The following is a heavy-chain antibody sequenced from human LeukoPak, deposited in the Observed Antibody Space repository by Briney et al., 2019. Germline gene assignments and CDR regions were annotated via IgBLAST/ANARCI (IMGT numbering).Heavy chain of an antibody. Sequence: GGSLRLSCAASGFTFSSYGMHWVRQAPGKGLEWVALGRFTISRDNSKNTLYLQMNSLRAEDTAVYYCAKDQVDTANEYFDYWGQGTLVTVSS. J-gene: IGHJ4*02. CDR3: AKDQVDTANEYFDY. D-gene: IGHD5-18*01. V-gene: IGHV3-30*02. CDR1: GFTFSSYG.